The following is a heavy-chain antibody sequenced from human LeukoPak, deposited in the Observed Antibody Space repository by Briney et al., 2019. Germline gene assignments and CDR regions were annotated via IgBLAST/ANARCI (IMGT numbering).Heavy chain of an antibody. Sequence: GASLKISCQAFGYMFSANWIGWVRQLPGKGLEWMGIIYPADSDTYYSPSFQGQVTISADKSISTTYLQWSSLKASDSAMYYCARGVTRYNWFDPWGQGTLVTVSS. CDR1: GYMFSANW. CDR2: IYPADSDT. D-gene: IGHD4-23*01. V-gene: IGHV5-51*01. J-gene: IGHJ5*02. CDR3: ARGVTRYNWFDP.